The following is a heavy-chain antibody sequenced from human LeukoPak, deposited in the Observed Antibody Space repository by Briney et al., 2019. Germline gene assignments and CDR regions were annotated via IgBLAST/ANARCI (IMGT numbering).Heavy chain of an antibody. CDR1: GGSISSSSYY. CDR2: IYYSGST. D-gene: IGHD3-9*01. CDR3: ARQDYDILTGYYRVWYFDY. Sequence: SETLSLTCTVSGGSISSSSYYWGWIRQPPGKGLEWIGSIYYSGSTYQNPSLKKRVTISVDTSKNQFSLNLSSVTAADTAVYYCARQDYDILTGYYRVWYFDYWGQGTLVTVSS. J-gene: IGHJ4*02. V-gene: IGHV4-39*01.